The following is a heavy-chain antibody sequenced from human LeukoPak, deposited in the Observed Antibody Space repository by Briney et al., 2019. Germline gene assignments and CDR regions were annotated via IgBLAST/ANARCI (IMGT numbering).Heavy chain of an antibody. D-gene: IGHD3-22*01. J-gene: IGHJ6*03. CDR1: GYTFTSYD. CDR2: MNPNSGNA. Sequence: ASVKVSCKASGYTFTSYDINWVRQATGQGLEWMGWMNPNSGNAGYAQKFQGRVTMTRNTSISTAYMELSSLRSEDTAVYYCARGIHDSSGYYSYYYYYYHMDVWGKGTTVTVS. CDR3: ARGIHDSSGYYSYYYYYYHMDV. V-gene: IGHV1-8*01.